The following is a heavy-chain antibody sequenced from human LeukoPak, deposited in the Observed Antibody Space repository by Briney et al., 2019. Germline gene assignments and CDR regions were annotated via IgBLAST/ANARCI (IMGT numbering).Heavy chain of an antibody. Sequence: SETLSLTCSVSGYSISSGYYWGWIRQPPGKGLEWIGSIYHSGSTYYNPSLKSRVTISVDTSKNQFSLKLSSVTAADTAVYYCARGGLGSFDYWGQGTLVTVSS. V-gene: IGHV4-38-2*02. CDR2: IYHSGST. CDR1: GYSISSGYY. D-gene: IGHD7-27*01. CDR3: ARGGLGSFDY. J-gene: IGHJ4*02.